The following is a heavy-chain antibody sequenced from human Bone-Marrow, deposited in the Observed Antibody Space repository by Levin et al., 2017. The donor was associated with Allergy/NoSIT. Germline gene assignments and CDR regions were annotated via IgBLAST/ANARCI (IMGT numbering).Heavy chain of an antibody. CDR2: IIPIFATP. CDR3: ARDNIVVPTVVQMVY. J-gene: IGHJ4*02. Sequence: SVKVSCKTSGGTFSSHAINWVRQAPGQGLEWMGGIIPIFATPNYAQKFQGRVTITTDESTSTASMELNSLRSEDTAVYFCARDNIVVPTVVQMVYWGQGTLVTVSS. V-gene: IGHV1-69*05. CDR1: GGTFSSHA. D-gene: IGHD1-26*01.